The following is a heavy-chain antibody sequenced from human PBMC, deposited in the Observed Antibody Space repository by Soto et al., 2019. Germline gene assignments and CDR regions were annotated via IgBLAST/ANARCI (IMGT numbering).Heavy chain of an antibody. V-gene: IGHV1-3*01. CDR3: TRGSVFDY. J-gene: IGHJ4*02. CDR2: INVGDGNT. CDR1: GYTFSTYD. D-gene: IGHD6-19*01. Sequence: ASVKVSCKAPGYTFSTYDIVWVRQAPGQRLEWMGWINVGDGNTKYSQKFQGRVTITRDTSATTAYMELSSLRSDDTAVFYCTRGSVFDYWGQGTLVTVSS.